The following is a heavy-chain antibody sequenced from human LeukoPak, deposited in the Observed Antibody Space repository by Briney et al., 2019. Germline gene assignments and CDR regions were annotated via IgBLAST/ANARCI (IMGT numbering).Heavy chain of an antibody. D-gene: IGHD5-18*01. V-gene: IGHV1-69*15. Sequence: SVKVSCKASGGTFSSYTISWVRQAPGQGLEWMGNIIAMFETANYAQKFQGRVTITADESTTTAYMELSSLRSEDTAVYYCAREFDAPMVGANWFGPWGQGTLVTVSS. CDR2: IIAMFETA. J-gene: IGHJ5*02. CDR1: GGTFSSYT. CDR3: AREFDAPMVGANWFGP.